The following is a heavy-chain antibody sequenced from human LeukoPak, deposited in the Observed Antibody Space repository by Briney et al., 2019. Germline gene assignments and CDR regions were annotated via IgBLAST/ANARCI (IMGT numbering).Heavy chain of an antibody. CDR1: GESSSGYS. V-gene: IGHV4-34*01. CDR2: INRSGVS. CDR3: VRIYYYVDV. J-gene: IGHJ6*03. Sequence: PSETLSLTCAVYGESSSGYSYGWIRQSPGKGLEWIGDINRSGVSNYNPSLKSRVTISVDTSRNQFSLELRSVAAADTAVYYCVRIYYYVDVWGEGTTVTASS.